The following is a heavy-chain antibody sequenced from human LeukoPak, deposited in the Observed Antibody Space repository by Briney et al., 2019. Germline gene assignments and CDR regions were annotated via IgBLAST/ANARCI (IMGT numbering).Heavy chain of an antibody. CDR2: IKQDGSEK. CDR3: ARDLHTMIALDDAFDI. J-gene: IGHJ3*02. D-gene: IGHD3-22*01. V-gene: IGHV3-7*01. Sequence: GGSLRLSCAASGFTFSSYWMSWVRQAPGKGLEWVANIKQDGSEKYYVDSVKGRFTISRDNAKNSLYLQMNSLRAEDTAVYYCARDLHTMIALDDAFDIWGQGTMVTVSS. CDR1: GFTFSSYW.